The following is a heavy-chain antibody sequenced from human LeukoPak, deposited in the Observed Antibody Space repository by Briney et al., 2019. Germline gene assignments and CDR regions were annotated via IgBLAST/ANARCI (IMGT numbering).Heavy chain of an antibody. V-gene: IGHV3-7*01. D-gene: IGHD4-17*01. J-gene: IGHJ3*02. CDR2: IKQDGSEK. Sequence: PGGSLRLSCAASGFTFSSYWMSWARQAPGKGLEWLANIKQDGSEKYYVDSVKGRFTISRDNAKNSLYLQMNSLRAEDTAVYYCARDFYGDYALSAFDIWGQGTMVTVSS. CDR3: ARDFYGDYALSAFDI. CDR1: GFTFSSYW.